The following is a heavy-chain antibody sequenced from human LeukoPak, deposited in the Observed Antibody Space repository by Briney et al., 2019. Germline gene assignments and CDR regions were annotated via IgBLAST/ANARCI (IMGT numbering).Heavy chain of an antibody. J-gene: IGHJ3*01. CDR1: GFTFSDHY. D-gene: IGHD2-21*01. Sequence: GGSLRLSCAASGFTFSDHYMDWVRQAPGKGLKWVANIKEDGSEKYYADSVKGRFTISRDNAKNSLNLQMNSLRAEDTAVYYCAREGLWVGLDSGKTRQAYWESWGQGTMVTVSS. CDR3: AREGLWVGLDSGKTRQAYWES. CDR2: IKEDGSEK. V-gene: IGHV3-7*04.